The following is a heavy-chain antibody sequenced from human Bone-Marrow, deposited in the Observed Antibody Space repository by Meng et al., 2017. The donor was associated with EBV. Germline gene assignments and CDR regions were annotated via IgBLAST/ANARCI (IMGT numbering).Heavy chain of an antibody. Sequence: LQESGPGLVKPSPTLSLTCAGSGGSISNGGYYWSWIRQPPGKGLEWIGYIYYSGSTYYNPSLKSRVTISVDTSKNQFSLKLSSVTAADTAVYYCARALATSFDYWGQGTLVTVSS. J-gene: IGHJ4*02. V-gene: IGHV4-30-4*01. CDR1: GGSISNGGYY. CDR3: ARALATSFDY. CDR2: IYYSGST. D-gene: IGHD3-3*02.